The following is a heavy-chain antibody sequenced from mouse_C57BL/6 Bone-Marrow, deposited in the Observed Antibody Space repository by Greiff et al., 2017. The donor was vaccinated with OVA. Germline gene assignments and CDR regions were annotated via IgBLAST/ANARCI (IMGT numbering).Heavy chain of an antibody. V-gene: IGHV3-6*01. J-gene: IGHJ4*01. CDR2: ISYDGSN. Sequence: ESGPGLVKPSQSLSLTCSVTGYSITSGYYWNWIRQFPGNKLEWMGYISYDGSNNYNPSLKNRISITRDTSKNQFFLKLNSVTTEDTATYYCARERFTTVVAPYYAMDYWGQGTSVTVSS. D-gene: IGHD1-1*01. CDR1: GYSITSGYY. CDR3: ARERFTTVVAPYYAMDY.